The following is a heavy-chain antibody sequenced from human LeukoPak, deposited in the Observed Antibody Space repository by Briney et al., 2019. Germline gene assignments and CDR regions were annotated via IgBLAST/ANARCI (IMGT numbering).Heavy chain of an antibody. D-gene: IGHD3-10*01. CDR3: ARAVWAGFAHRGGPFDY. J-gene: IGHJ4*02. V-gene: IGHV3-74*01. CDR1: GFTFSSYW. CDR2: IKTDGSST. Sequence: GGSLRLSCAASGFTFSSYWMHWVRQAPGKGLVWVSRIKTDGSSTSYADSVKGRFTISRDNAKNTLDLQMNSLRAEDTAVYYCARAVWAGFAHRGGPFDYWGQGTLVTVSS.